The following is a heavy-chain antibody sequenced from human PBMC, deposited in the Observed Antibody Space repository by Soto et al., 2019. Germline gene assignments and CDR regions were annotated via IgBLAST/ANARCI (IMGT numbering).Heavy chain of an antibody. Sequence: SETLSLTCTVSGGSISSYYWSWIRQPPGKGLEWIGYIYYSGSTNYNPSIKSRVTISVDTSKNQFSLKLSSVTAADTAVYSCARGEGSSWTDYWGQGTLVTVSS. J-gene: IGHJ4*02. CDR2: IYYSGST. V-gene: IGHV4-59*01. D-gene: IGHD6-13*01. CDR3: ARGEGSSWTDY. CDR1: GGSISSYY.